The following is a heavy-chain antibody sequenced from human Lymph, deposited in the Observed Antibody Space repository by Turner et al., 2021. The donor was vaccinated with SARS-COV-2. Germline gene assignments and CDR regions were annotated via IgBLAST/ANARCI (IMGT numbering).Heavy chain of an antibody. CDR2: ISSSSSYI. CDR1: GFTFSTYS. D-gene: IGHD4-17*01. J-gene: IGHJ4*02. CDR3: ARDIPTTADYFDY. Sequence: EVQLVESVGGLVKPGGSLRLSCAASGFTFSTYSMNWVRQAPGKGVEWISSISSSSSYIYYADAVKGRFTISRDDAKNSLYLKMNSLRAEDTAVYYCARDIPTTADYFDYWGQGTLVTVSS. V-gene: IGHV3-21*01.